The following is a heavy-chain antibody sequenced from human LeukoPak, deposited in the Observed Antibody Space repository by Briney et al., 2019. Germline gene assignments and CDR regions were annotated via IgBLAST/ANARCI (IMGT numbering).Heavy chain of an antibody. CDR2: ISSSSSNI. J-gene: IGHJ3*02. D-gene: IGHD2-21*02. Sequence: GGSLRLSCAASGFTFSSYSINWVRQAPGKGLEWVSSISSSSSNIYCADSLKGRFTISRDNAKSSLYLQMNSLRAEDTAMYYCARDYCGGDCYRGLDIWGQGTMVTVSS. CDR1: GFTFSSYS. CDR3: ARDYCGGDCYRGLDI. V-gene: IGHV3-21*01.